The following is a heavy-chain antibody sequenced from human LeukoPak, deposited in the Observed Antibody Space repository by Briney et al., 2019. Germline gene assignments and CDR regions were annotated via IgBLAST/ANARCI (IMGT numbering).Heavy chain of an antibody. Sequence: GGSLRLSCAASGFTFGTYWMHWVRQAPGKGLVWVSHIKTDGIRATYADSVKGRFTIARDNAKNTLYLQLNSLRAEDTAVYYCARAGGYPYWYFDLWGRGTLVTVSS. J-gene: IGHJ2*01. CDR1: GFTFGTYW. V-gene: IGHV3-74*01. CDR2: IKTDGIRA. D-gene: IGHD6-25*01. CDR3: ARAGGYPYWYFDL.